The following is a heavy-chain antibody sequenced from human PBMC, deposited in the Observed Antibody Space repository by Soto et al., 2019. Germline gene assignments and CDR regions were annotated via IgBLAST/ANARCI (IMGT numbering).Heavy chain of an antibody. V-gene: IGHV4-31*03. CDR1: GGSISSGGYY. Sequence: SETLSLTCTVSGGSISSGGYYWSWIRQHPGKGLEWIGYIYYSGSTYYNPSLKSRVTISVDTSKKQFSLKLSSVTAADTAVYYCARGGGGGEVTTYYSHFDYWGQGTLVTVSS. CDR3: ARGGGGGEVTTYYSHFDY. CDR2: IYYSGST. J-gene: IGHJ4*02. D-gene: IGHD4-17*01.